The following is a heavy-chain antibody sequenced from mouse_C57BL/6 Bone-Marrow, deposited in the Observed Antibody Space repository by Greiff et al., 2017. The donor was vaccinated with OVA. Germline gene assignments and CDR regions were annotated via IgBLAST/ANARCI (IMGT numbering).Heavy chain of an antibody. V-gene: IGHV1-15*01. CDR2: IDPETGGT. D-gene: IGHD2-3*01. CDR1: GYTFTDYE. J-gene: IGHJ3*01. CDR3: TRDVYYPFAY. Sequence: QVQLQQSGAELVRPGASVTLSCKASGYTFTDYEMHWVKQTPVHGLEWIGAIDPETGGTAYNQKFKGKAILTADKSSSTAYMELRSLTSEDSAVYDCTRDVYYPFAYWGQGTLVTVSA.